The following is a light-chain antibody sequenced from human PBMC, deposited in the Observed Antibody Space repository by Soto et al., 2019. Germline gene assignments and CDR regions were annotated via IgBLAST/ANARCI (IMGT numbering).Light chain of an antibody. CDR1: QSISNY. Sequence: DIQLTQSPSTLSASVGDRVTITCRASQSISNYLAWYQQKPGKARKVLIYKASSLESGVPSRFSGSGSGTEFTLTISSLQPYEFATYYCQQCDSYWTFGQGTKVEIK. V-gene: IGKV1-5*03. J-gene: IGKJ1*01. CDR3: QQCDSYWT. CDR2: KAS.